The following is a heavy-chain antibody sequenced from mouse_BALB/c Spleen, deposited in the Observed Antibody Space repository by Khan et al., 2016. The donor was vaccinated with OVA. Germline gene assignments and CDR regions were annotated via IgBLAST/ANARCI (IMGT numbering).Heavy chain of an antibody. J-gene: IGHJ3*01. Sequence: VRLQQSGPELVKPGASVKIPCKASGYTFTDYNMDWVKQSHGKSLEWIGDINPNNGDTFYNQKFKGKATLTVDKSSSTAYMELRSLTYEDTAVYFCSRGGYGGCAYWGQGTLVTVSA. D-gene: IGHD1-1*01. CDR3: SRGGYGGCAY. CDR1: GYTFTDYN. CDR2: INPNNGDT. V-gene: IGHV1-18*01.